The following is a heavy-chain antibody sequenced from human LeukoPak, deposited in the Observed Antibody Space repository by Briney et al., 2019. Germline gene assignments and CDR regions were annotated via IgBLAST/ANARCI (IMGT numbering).Heavy chain of an antibody. CDR3: ARDRTRRFCSRAYCPDPLDF. J-gene: IGHJ4*02. V-gene: IGHV3-30-3*01. Sequence: GGSLRLSCAASGFTFSNFAIHWVRQAPGKGLEWVALISYGGSDKYYADSVKGRFTISRDNSKNTLYLQMNSLRVEDTAVYYCARDRTRRFCSRAYCPDPLDFWGRGTLVTVSS. CDR2: ISYGGSDK. CDR1: GFTFSNFA. D-gene: IGHD2-15*01.